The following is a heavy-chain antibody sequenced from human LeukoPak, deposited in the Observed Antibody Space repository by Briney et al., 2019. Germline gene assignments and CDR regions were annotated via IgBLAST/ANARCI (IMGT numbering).Heavy chain of an antibody. D-gene: IGHD2-21*01. V-gene: IGHV3-7*01. CDR1: GFTFRACW. Sequence: GGSLRLSCAASGFTFRACWMSWVRQAPGKGLEWVASINQGGGDTYYVESVKGRFTISRDNAMNSFFLQMNNLRVEDTAVYYCARLLGDRTIYDYWGQGTLVTVSS. CDR2: INQGGGDT. CDR3: ARLLGDRTIYDY. J-gene: IGHJ4*02.